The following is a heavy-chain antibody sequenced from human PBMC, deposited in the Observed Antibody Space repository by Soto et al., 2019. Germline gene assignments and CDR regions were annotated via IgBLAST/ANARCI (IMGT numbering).Heavy chain of an antibody. CDR2: IYYSGST. J-gene: IGHJ4*02. D-gene: IGHD6-6*01. CDR3: ARVGARPYSYYFDY. CDR1: GGSISSGGYY. V-gene: IGHV4-31*03. Sequence: SETLSLTCTVSGGSISSGGYYWSWIRQHPGKGLEWIGYIYYSGSTYYNPSLKSRVTISVDTSKNQFSLKLSSVTAADTAVYYCARVGARPYSYYFDYWGQGTLVNVSS.